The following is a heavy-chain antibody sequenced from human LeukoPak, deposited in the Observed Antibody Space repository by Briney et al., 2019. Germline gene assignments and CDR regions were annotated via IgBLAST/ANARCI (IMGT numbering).Heavy chain of an antibody. J-gene: IGHJ4*02. CDR1: GGSISSYY. Sequence: SETLSLTCGVSGGSISSYYWGWIRQPPGKGLEWIGYIYYSGNTNYNPSLKSRVTISVDTSKNQFSLKLSSVTAADTAVCYCARGPTGIAFDYWGQGTLVTVPS. V-gene: IGHV4-59*01. CDR2: IYYSGNT. D-gene: IGHD6-13*01. CDR3: ARGPTGIAFDY.